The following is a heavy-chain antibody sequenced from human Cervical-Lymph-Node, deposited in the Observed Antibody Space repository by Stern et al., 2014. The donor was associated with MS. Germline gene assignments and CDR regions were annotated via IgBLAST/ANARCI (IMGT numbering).Heavy chain of an antibody. CDR2: VHYSGAS. V-gene: IGHV4-39*01. D-gene: IGHD6-19*01. J-gene: IGHJ6*02. CDR1: GRPISSSTYV. CDR3: ATHWDQYTSDWGKEGYYYVMDV. Sequence: QVQLQESGPGLVKPSETLSLTCTVSGRPISSSTYVWGWVRQSPGKGLEWIGTVHYSGASYYSPTLKSGVSVPVDRPNNQFPLMLTSGPAADAAIYYCATHWDQYTSDWGKEGYYYVMDVWGPGTTVAVSS.